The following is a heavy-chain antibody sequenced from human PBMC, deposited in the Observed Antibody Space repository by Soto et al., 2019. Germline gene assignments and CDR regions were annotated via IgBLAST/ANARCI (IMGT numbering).Heavy chain of an antibody. CDR2: INHSGST. V-gene: IGHV4-34*01. D-gene: IGHD6-19*01. Sequence: SETLSLTCAVYGGSFSGYYWSWIRQPPGKGLEWIGEINHSGSTNYNPSLKSRVTISVDTSKNQFSLKLSSVTAADTAVYYCARGPGRGWYVRPRGDYGMDVWGQGTTVTVSS. J-gene: IGHJ6*02. CDR3: ARGPGRGWYVRPRGDYGMDV. CDR1: GGSFSGYY.